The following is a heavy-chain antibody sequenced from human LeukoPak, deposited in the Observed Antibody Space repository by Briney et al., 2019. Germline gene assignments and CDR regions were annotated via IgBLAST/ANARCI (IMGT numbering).Heavy chain of an antibody. V-gene: IGHV1-69*01. CDR1: GGTFSSYA. D-gene: IGHD2-15*01. CDR3: ARSATNAFDI. J-gene: IGHJ3*02. Sequence: SVKVSCKASGGTFSSYAISWVRQAPGQGLEWMGGIIPIFGTANYAQKFQGRVTITADESTSTAYMELSSLRSDDTAVYYCARSATNAFDIWGQGTMVTVSS. CDR2: IIPIFGTA.